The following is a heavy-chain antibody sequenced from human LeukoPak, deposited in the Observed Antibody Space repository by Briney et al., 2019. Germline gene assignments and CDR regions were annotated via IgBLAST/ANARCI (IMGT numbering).Heavy chain of an antibody. V-gene: IGHV1-2*02. Sequence: GASVKVSCKASGYTFTGYYMHWVRQAPGQGLEWMGWINPNSGGTNYAQKFQGRVTMTRDTSISSAYMELSRLRSDDTAVYYCARDRQYNGSSYWFDPWGQGTLVTVSS. D-gene: IGHD1-26*01. CDR1: GYTFTGYY. CDR3: ARDRQYNGSSYWFDP. CDR2: INPNSGGT. J-gene: IGHJ5*01.